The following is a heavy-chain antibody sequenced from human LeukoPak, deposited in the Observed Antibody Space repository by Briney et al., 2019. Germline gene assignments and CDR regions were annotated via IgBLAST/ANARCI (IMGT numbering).Heavy chain of an antibody. V-gene: IGHV3-23*01. Sequence: PGGSLRLSCAASGFTFSSYAMNWVRQAPGKGLEWVSAISGSGGTTYYSDSVKGRFTISRDNSKNTLYLQMDSLRAEDTAVYYCVRAVRAASNYWGQGTLVTVSS. J-gene: IGHJ4*02. CDR3: VRAVRAASNY. CDR1: GFTFSSYA. D-gene: IGHD6-25*01. CDR2: ISGSGGTT.